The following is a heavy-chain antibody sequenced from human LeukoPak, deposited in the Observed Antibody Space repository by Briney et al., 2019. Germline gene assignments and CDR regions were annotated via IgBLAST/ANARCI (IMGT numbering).Heavy chain of an antibody. CDR1: GGSISSYY. CDR3: ARSNAFSRSFQH. Sequence: SETLSLTCTVSGGSISSYYWSWIRQPPGKGLEWIGYIYYSGSTNYNPSLKSRVTISVDTSKNQFSLKLSSVTAADTAVYYCARSNAFSRSFQHWGQGTLVTVSP. CDR2: IYYSGST. J-gene: IGHJ1*01. D-gene: IGHD3-3*02. V-gene: IGHV4-59*01.